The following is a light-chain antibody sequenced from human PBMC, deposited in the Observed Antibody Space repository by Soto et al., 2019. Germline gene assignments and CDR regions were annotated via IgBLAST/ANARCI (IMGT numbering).Light chain of an antibody. CDR2: HAS. CDR3: QQSTNWPLT. Sequence: EIVLTQSPATLSLSPGERATLSCRASQSVGSSLAWYQQKPGQAPRLLIYHASTRATGIPARFSGSGSGTDFTLIISSLEPEDFAVYYCQQSTNWPLTFGGGTKVEIK. V-gene: IGKV3-11*01. CDR1: QSVGSS. J-gene: IGKJ4*01.